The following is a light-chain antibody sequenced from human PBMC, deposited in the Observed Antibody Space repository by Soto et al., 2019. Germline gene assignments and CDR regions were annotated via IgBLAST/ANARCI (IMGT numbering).Light chain of an antibody. J-gene: IGKJ4*01. CDR3: QHSSRFPLT. CDR2: DAS. Sequence: DIEMTQSPSSLSASVGDRISITCRASQNINRDLNWYQQKVGEGPRLLIYDASTLQSGVPSRFNGGGSGTDFTLTISGLQPEDFATYYCQHSSRFPLTFGGGTKVEIK. CDR1: QNINRD. V-gene: IGKV1-39*01.